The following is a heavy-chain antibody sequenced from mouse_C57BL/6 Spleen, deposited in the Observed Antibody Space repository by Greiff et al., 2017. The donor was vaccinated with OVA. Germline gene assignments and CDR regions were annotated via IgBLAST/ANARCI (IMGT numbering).Heavy chain of an antibody. CDR2: ISDGGSYT. V-gene: IGHV5-4*01. CDR1: GFTFSSYA. Sequence: EVQRVESGGGLVKPGGSLKLSCAASGFTFSSYAMSWVRQTPEKRLEWVATISDGGSYTYYPDNVKGRFTISRDNAKNNLYLQMSHLKSEDTAMYYCARDRGYYYGRGYAMDYWGQGTSVTVSS. D-gene: IGHD1-1*01. J-gene: IGHJ4*01. CDR3: ARDRGYYYGRGYAMDY.